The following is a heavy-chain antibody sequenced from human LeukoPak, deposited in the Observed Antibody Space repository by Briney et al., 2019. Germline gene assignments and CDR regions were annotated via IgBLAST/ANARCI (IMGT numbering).Heavy chain of an antibody. J-gene: IGHJ5*02. Sequence: PSETLSLTCAVYGGSFSGYYWSWIRQPPGKGLEWIGEINHSGSTNYNPSLKSRVTISVDTSKNQFSLKLSSVTAADTAVYYCARSIAAADLGFDPWGQGTLVTVSS. D-gene: IGHD6-13*01. CDR2: INHSGST. V-gene: IGHV4-34*01. CDR3: ARSIAAADLGFDP. CDR1: GGSFSGYY.